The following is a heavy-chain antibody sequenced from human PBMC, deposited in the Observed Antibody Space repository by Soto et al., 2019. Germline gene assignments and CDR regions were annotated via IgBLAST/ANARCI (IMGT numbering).Heavy chain of an antibody. D-gene: IGHD6-19*01. V-gene: IGHV3-23*01. CDR2: ISGSGGST. Sequence: PGGSLRLSCAASGFTFSSYAMSWVRQAPGKGLEWVSAISGSGGSTYYADSVKGRFTISRDNSKNTLYLQMNSLRAEDTAVYYCAIDRYSSGWFPFDYWGQGTLVTVSS. CDR1: GFTFSSYA. J-gene: IGHJ4*02. CDR3: AIDRYSSGWFPFDY.